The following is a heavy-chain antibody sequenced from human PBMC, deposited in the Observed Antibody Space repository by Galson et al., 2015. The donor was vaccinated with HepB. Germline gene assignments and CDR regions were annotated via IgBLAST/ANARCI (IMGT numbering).Heavy chain of an antibody. D-gene: IGHD3-16*01. CDR3: AKGRLGELWCAFDI. CDR2: ISYDESNK. J-gene: IGHJ3*02. Sequence: SLRLSCAASGFTFSRYGMHWVRQAPGKGPEWVAVISYDESNKYYADSVKGRFTISRDNSKNTLYLQMNSLRAEDTAVYYCAKGRLGELWCAFDIWGQGTMVTVSS. V-gene: IGHV3-30*18. CDR1: GFTFSRYG.